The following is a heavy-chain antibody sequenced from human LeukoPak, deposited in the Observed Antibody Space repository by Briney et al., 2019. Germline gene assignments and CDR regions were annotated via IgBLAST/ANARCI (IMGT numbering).Heavy chain of an antibody. J-gene: IGHJ6*02. CDR2: FDPEDGET. V-gene: IGHV1-24*01. CDR1: GYTLTELS. CDR3: ATSGGLEEAYYYGMDV. Sequence: ASVKVSCKVSGYTLTELSMHWVRQAPGKGLEWMGGFDPEDGETIYAQKFQGRVTMTEDTSTDTAYMELSSLRSEDTAVYYCATSGGLEEAYYYGMDVWGQGTTVTVSS. D-gene: IGHD4-23*01.